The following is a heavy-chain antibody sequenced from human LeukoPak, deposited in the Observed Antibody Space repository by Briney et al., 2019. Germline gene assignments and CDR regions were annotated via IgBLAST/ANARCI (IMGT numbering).Heavy chain of an antibody. CDR1: GFTVSTNY. CDR3: AKDTEARVGATTSFDY. CDR2: ISSSSSTI. D-gene: IGHD1-26*01. J-gene: IGHJ4*02. Sequence: GGSLRLSCAASGFTVSTNYMNWVRQAPGKGLEWVSYISSSSSTIYYADSVKGRFTISRDNAKNSLYLQMNSLRAEDTALYYCAKDTEARVGATTSFDYWGQGTLVTVSS. V-gene: IGHV3-48*04.